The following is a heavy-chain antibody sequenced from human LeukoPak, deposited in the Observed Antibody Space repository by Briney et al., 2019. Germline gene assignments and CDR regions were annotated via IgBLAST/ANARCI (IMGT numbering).Heavy chain of an antibody. CDR2: ISYDGSNK. Sequence: GGSLRLSCATSGFTFSSYAMHWVRQAPGKGLEWVAVISYDGSNKYYADSVKGRFTISRDNSKNTLYLQMNSLRAEDTAVYYCARVVAATSWAFDTWGQGTMVTVSS. D-gene: IGHD2-15*01. CDR3: ARVVAATSWAFDT. J-gene: IGHJ3*02. CDR1: GFTFSSYA. V-gene: IGHV3-30*04.